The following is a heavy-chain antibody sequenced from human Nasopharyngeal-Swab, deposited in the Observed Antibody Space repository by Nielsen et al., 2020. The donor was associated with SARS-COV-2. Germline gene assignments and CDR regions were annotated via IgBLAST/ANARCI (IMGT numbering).Heavy chain of an antibody. V-gene: IGHV4-34*01. D-gene: IGHD5-24*01. CDR2: INHSGST. J-gene: IGHJ4*02. Sequence: SETLSLTCAVYGGSFSGYYWSWIRQPPGKGLEWIGEINHSGSTNYNPSLKSRVTISVDTSKNQFSLKLSSVTAADTAVYYCAGGHRRDGYNYGYWGQGTLVTVSS. CDR1: GGSFSGYY. CDR3: AGGHRRDGYNYGY.